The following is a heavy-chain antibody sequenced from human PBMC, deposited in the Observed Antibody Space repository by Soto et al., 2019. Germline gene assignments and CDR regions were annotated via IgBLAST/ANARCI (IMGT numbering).Heavy chain of an antibody. D-gene: IGHD5-18*01. V-gene: IGHV4-39*01. Sequence: NPSETLSLTCTVSGGSISSSSYYWGWIRQPPGKGLEWIGSIYYSGSTYYNPSLKSRVTISVDTSKNQFSLKLSSVTAADTAVYYCARQTRTAMVYYWGQGTLVTVSS. J-gene: IGHJ4*02. CDR3: ARQTRTAMVYY. CDR2: IYYSGST. CDR1: GGSISSSSYY.